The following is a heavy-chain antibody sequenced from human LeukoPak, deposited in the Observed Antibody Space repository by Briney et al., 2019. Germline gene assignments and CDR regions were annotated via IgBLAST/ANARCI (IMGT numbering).Heavy chain of an antibody. Sequence: PGRSLSLSCAASGFTFSSYGMHWVRQAPGKGLEWVAVISYDGSNKYYADSVKGRFTISRDNSKNTLYLQMNSLRAEDTAVYYCAKDTSVLTGYSYFDYWGQGTLVTVSS. D-gene: IGHD3-9*01. CDR2: ISYDGSNK. J-gene: IGHJ4*02. V-gene: IGHV3-30*18. CDR1: GFTFSSYG. CDR3: AKDTSVLTGYSYFDY.